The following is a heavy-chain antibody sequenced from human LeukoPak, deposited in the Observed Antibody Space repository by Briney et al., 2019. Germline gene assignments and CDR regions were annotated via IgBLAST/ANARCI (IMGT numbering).Heavy chain of an antibody. D-gene: IGHD3-22*01. Sequence: SETLSLTCTVSGGSKSSYYWSWVRQPPGKGLEWIGYIYDSGTTAYNPSLKSRVTISVDTSKNQFSLELDSVTAADTAVYYCATWYYDSGGYRYFDYWGQGTLVTVSS. CDR2: IYDSGTT. CDR3: ATWYYDSGGYRYFDY. J-gene: IGHJ4*02. CDR1: GGSKSSYY. V-gene: IGHV4-59*01.